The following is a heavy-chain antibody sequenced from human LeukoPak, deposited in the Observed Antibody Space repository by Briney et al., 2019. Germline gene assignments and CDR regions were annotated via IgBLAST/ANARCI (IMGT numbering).Heavy chain of an antibody. CDR2: IHYSGGIT. CDR3: ARHNGYNSGYYYYYMDV. D-gene: IGHD5-24*01. CDR1: GGSISSYY. J-gene: IGHJ6*03. Sequence: SETLSLTCTVSGGSISSYYWSWIRQPPGKGLEWIGYIHYSGGITYYNPSLKSRVTISVDTSKNQFSLSLSSVTAADTAVYYCARHNGYNSGYYYYYMDVWGKGTTVTVSS. V-gene: IGHV4-59*08.